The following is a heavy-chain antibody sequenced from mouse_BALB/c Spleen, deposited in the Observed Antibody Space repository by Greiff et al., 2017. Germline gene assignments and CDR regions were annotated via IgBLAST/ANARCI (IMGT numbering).Heavy chain of an antibody. D-gene: IGHD2-4*01. J-gene: IGHJ1*01. V-gene: IGHV1-80*01. CDR1: GYAFSSYW. CDR2: IYPGDGDT. Sequence: VKLVESGAELVRPGSSVKISCKASGYAFSSYWMNWVKQRPGQGLEWIGQIYPGDGDTNYNGKFKGKATLTADKSSSTAYMQLSSLTSEDSAVYFCARRSTMITDRYFDVWGAGTTVTVSS. CDR3: ARRSTMITDRYFDV.